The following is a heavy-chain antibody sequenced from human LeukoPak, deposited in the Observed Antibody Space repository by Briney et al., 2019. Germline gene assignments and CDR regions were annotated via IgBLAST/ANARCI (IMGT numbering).Heavy chain of an antibody. Sequence: ASVKVSCKASGGTFSSYAISWVRQAPGQGLEWMGGIIPIFGTANYAQKFQGRVTITADESTSTAYMELSSLRSGDTAVYYCASGGATITQRYFDLWGRGTLVTVSS. CDR3: ASGGATITQRYFDL. D-gene: IGHD1-26*01. CDR1: GGTFSSYA. J-gene: IGHJ2*01. V-gene: IGHV1-69*13. CDR2: IIPIFGTA.